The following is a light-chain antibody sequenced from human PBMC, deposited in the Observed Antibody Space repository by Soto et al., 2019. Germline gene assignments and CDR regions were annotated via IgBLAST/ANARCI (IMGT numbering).Light chain of an antibody. CDR1: QSILYSPNNKNY. CDR3: QQSYNVPQH. Sequence: DIVMTQSPDSLAVSLGERATINCKSSQSILYSPNNKNYLAWYQQKPGQPPKLRIYWASTRESGVPDRFSGSGSGTDFTLTISSLQAEDVAVYYCQQSYNVPQHFGQGTKVEIK. V-gene: IGKV4-1*01. J-gene: IGKJ1*01. CDR2: WAS.